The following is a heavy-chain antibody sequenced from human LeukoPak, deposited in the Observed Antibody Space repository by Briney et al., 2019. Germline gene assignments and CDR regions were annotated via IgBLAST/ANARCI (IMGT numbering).Heavy chain of an antibody. D-gene: IGHD6-13*01. CDR2: IYYSGST. CDR3: ARDIAAGIYFDY. J-gene: IGHJ4*02. V-gene: IGHV4-30-4*07. CDR1: GGSISSGGYS. Sequence: SQTLSLTCAVSGGSISSGGYSWSWIRQPPGKGLEWIGYIYYSGSTYYNPSLKSRVTISVDTSKNQFSLKLSSVTAADTAVYYCARDIAAGIYFDYWGQGTLVTVSS.